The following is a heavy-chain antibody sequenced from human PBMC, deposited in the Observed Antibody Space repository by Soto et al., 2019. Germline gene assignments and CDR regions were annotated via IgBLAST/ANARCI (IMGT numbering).Heavy chain of an antibody. CDR3: TTPGYGDYVHYYYYGMDV. CDR1: GFTFSNAW. D-gene: IGHD4-17*01. V-gene: IGHV3-15*07. Sequence: PGGSLRLSCAASGFTFSNAWMNWVRQAPGKGLEWVGRIKSKTDGGTTDYAAPVKGRFTISRDDSKNTLYLQVNSLKTEDTAVYYCTTPGYGDYVHYYYYGMDVWGQGTTVTVSS. J-gene: IGHJ6*02. CDR2: IKSKTDGGTT.